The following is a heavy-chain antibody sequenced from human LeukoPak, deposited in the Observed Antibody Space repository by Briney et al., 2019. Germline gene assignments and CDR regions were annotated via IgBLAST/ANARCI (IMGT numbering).Heavy chain of an antibody. CDR1: GFTFSDHY. CDR3: ARGSSGYYY. V-gene: IGHV3-72*01. Sequence: GGSLRLSCAASGFTFSDHYMDWVRQAPGKGLEWAGRTRNKANSYTTEYAASVKGRFTISRDDSKNSLYLQMNSLKTEDTAVYYCARGSSGYYYWGQGTLVTVSS. CDR2: TRNKANSYTT. J-gene: IGHJ4*02. D-gene: IGHD3-22*01.